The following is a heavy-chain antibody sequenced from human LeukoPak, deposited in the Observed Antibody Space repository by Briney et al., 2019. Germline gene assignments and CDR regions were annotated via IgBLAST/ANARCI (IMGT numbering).Heavy chain of an antibody. V-gene: IGHV3-48*03. CDR2: ISSSGSTK. CDR3: ARARDGYVHYLDY. D-gene: IGHD5-24*01. J-gene: IGHJ4*02. Sequence: PGGSLRLSCAVSGFTFSSYEMNWVRQAPGKGLEWVSYISSSGSTKYYADSVKGRFTVSRDNAKNSLYLQMNSLRVEDTAVYNCARARDGYVHYLDYWGQGTLVTVSS. CDR1: GFTFSSYE.